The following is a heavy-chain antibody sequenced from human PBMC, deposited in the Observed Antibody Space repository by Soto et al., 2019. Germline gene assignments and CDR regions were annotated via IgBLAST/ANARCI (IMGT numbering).Heavy chain of an antibody. V-gene: IGHV4-34*01. D-gene: IGHD3-22*01. J-gene: IGHJ5*02. CDR2: INHSGST. CDR3: ANTDLGSSGYYP. CDR1: GGSFSGYY. Sequence: SETLSLTCAVYGGSFSGYYWSWIRQPPGKGLEWIGEINHSGSTNYNPSLKSRVTISVDTSKNQFSLKLSSVTAADTAVYYCANTDLGSSGYYPCGQGTLVTVSS.